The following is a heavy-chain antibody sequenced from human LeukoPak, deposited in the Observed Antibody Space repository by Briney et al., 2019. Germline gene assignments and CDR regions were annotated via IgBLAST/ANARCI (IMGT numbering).Heavy chain of an antibody. J-gene: IGHJ6*04. CDR2: ILPIFGTA. CDR1: GGTFNSYA. V-gene: IGHV1-69*13. CDR3: ARGAGCSGGSCYSDYYGMDV. Sequence: SVKVSCKASGGTFNSYAISWVRQAPGQGLEWMGGILPIFGTANYAQKFQGRVTITADESTSTAYMELSSLRSEDTAVYYCARGAGCSGGSCYSDYYGMDVWGKGTTVTVSS. D-gene: IGHD2-15*01.